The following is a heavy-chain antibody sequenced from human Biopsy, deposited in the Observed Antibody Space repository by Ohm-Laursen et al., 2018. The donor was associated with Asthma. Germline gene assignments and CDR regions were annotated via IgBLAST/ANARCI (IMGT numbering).Heavy chain of an antibody. CDR1: GYNFISFA. Sequence: AASVKVSCKASGYNFISFAIHWVRQAPGQRLEWMGWVNTGNGDTKYSQKFQGRVTITRDTSASTAYMELRRLRSEDTATYYCARTYYDFLTGQVKDVFGVWGQGTMVTVSS. CDR3: ARTYYDFLTGQVKDVFGV. D-gene: IGHD3-9*01. J-gene: IGHJ3*01. V-gene: IGHV1-3*04. CDR2: VNTGNGDT.